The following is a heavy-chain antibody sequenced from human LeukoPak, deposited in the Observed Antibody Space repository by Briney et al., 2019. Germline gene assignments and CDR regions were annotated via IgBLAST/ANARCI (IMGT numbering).Heavy chain of an antibody. J-gene: IGHJ4*02. CDR1: GFTFSSYA. CDR2: ISSSGSTI. CDR3: ARPGTLWAYYFDY. Sequence: PGGSLRLSCAASGFTFSSYAMNWVRQAPGKGLEWVSYISSSGSTIYYADSVKGRFTISRDNAKNSLYLQMNSLRAEDTAVYYCARPGTLWAYYFDYWGQGTLVTVSS. D-gene: IGHD2-21*01. V-gene: IGHV3-48*04.